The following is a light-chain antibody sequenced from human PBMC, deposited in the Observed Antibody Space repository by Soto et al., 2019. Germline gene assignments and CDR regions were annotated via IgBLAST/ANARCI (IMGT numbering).Light chain of an antibody. J-gene: IGKJ4*01. V-gene: IGKV1-5*01. CDR3: QQYNSYSFT. CDR2: DAS. Sequence: DIQMTQSPSTLSASVGDRVTITCRASQSISDRLAWYQQKPGKAPKLLIYDASGLESGVPSRFSGSGSGTGFTITSSRLQADAFANYYCQQYNSYSFTFGGGTKVEIK. CDR1: QSISDR.